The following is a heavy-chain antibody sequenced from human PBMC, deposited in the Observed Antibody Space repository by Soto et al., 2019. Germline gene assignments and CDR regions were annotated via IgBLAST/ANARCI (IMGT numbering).Heavy chain of an antibody. CDR1: GYTFTSYD. CDR3: GRGVYYSFSSSTTDH. V-gene: IGHV1-8*01. D-gene: IGHD6-6*01. CDR2: MHPNSGNT. J-gene: IGHJ4*02. Sequence: QVQLVQSGAEVKQPGASAKVSCKASGYTFTSYDITWVRQATGQGNEWMGWMHPNSGNTGDAQKFQGRVTMTRETSTSTAYMSLSSLRSEDTAVEYCGRGVYYSFSSSTTDHCGQGTMVTVSS.